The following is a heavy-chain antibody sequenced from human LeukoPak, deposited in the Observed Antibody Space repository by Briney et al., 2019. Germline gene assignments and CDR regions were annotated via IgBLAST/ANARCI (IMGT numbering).Heavy chain of an antibody. CDR2: ICRSSSYI. CDR3: ARGFGYTYGNDSFDV. CDR1: EFTFSTYS. J-gene: IGHJ3*01. V-gene: IGHV3-21*01. D-gene: IGHD5-18*01. Sequence: KSGGSLRLSCAASEFTFSTYSMNWVRQAPGKGLEWVSSICRSSSYIYYADSVKGRFTISRDNAKNSLYLQMNSLRAEDTAVYYCARGFGYTYGNDSFDVWGQGTMVTVSS.